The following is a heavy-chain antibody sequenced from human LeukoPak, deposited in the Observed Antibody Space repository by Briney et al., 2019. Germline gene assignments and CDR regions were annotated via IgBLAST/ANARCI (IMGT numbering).Heavy chain of an antibody. J-gene: IGHJ4*02. CDR1: GFAFSGFA. Sequence: PGGSLRLSCSASGFAFSGFAMGWVRQAPGKGLEWVSSISGSGGKTYYADSVEGRFTVSRDNSKNTLYLQMNSLRAEDTAVYYCAYGSGSYFDYWGQGTLVTVSS. V-gene: IGHV3-23*01. CDR2: ISGSGGKT. CDR3: AYGSGSYFDY. D-gene: IGHD3-10*01.